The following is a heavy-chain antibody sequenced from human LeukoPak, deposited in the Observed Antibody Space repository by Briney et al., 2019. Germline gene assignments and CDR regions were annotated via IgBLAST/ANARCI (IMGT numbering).Heavy chain of an antibody. V-gene: IGHV1-69-2*01. CDR3: ATAGAAAGGYYFDY. Sequence: ASVKVSCKVSGYTFTDYYMHWVQQAPGKGLGWMGLVDPEDGETIYAEKFQGRVTITADTSTDTAYMELSSLRSEDTAVYYCATAGAAAGGYYFDYWDQGTLVTVSS. CDR2: VDPEDGET. CDR1: GYTFTDYY. J-gene: IGHJ4*02. D-gene: IGHD6-13*01.